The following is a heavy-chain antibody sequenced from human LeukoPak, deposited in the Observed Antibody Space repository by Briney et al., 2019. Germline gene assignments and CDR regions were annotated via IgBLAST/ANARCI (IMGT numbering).Heavy chain of an antibody. CDR3: ARDSLRTATAIPYYYYGMDV. J-gene: IGHJ6*02. V-gene: IGHV3-30-3*01. D-gene: IGHD2-21*02. Sequence: GGSLRLSCAASGFTFSSYAMHWVRQAPGKGLEWVAVISYDGSNKYYADSVKGRSTISRDNSKNTLYLQMNSLRAEDTAVYYCARDSLRTATAIPYYYYGMDVWGQGTTVTVSS. CDR1: GFTFSSYA. CDR2: ISYDGSNK.